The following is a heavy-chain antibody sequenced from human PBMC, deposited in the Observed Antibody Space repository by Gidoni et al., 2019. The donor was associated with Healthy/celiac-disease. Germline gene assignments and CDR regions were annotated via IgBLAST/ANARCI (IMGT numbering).Heavy chain of an antibody. J-gene: IGHJ4*02. V-gene: IGHV3-21*01. CDR3: AREPSRFLEWLSITNYFDY. CDR2: ISSSISYI. Sequence: EVQLVESGGGLVKPGGSLRLSCAASGFTFSSSSMNWVRQAPVKGLEWVSSISSSISYIYYADSVKGRFTISRDNAKNSLYLQMNSLRAEDTAVYYCAREPSRFLEWLSITNYFDYWGQGTLVTVSS. CDR1: GFTFSSSS. D-gene: IGHD3-3*01.